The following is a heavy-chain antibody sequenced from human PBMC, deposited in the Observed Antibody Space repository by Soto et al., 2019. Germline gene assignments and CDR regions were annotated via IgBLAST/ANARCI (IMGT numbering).Heavy chain of an antibody. CDR3: ARHGTGPYYYYGMDV. D-gene: IGHD3-9*01. Sequence: ASVKVSCKASGYTFTSYYMHWVRQAPGQGLEWMGIINPSGGSTSYAQKFQGRVTMTRDTSTSTVYMELSSLRSEDTAMYYCARHGTGPYYYYGMDVWGQGTTVTVSS. CDR1: GYTFTSYY. J-gene: IGHJ6*02. V-gene: IGHV1-46*01. CDR2: INPSGGST.